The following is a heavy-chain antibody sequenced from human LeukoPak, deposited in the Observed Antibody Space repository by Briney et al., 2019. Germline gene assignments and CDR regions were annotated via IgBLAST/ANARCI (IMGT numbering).Heavy chain of an antibody. D-gene: IGHD4-17*01. CDR3: AGGPRMTTVTTFDY. J-gene: IGHJ4*02. V-gene: IGHV1-69*06. CDR2: IIPIFGTA. Sequence: GASVTVSFKASGGTFSSYAISWVRQAPGQGLEWMGGIIPIFGTANYAQKFQGRVTITADKSTSTAYMELSSLRSEDTAVYYCAGGPRMTTVTTFDYWGQGTLVTVSS. CDR1: GGTFSSYA.